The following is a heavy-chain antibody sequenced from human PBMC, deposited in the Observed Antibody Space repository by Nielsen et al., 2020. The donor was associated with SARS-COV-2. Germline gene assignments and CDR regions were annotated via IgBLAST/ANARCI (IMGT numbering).Heavy chain of an antibody. Sequence: GGSLRLSCAASGFTFSSYAMSWVRQAPGKGLEWVSAISGSGGSTYYADSVKGRFTISRDNSKNTLYLQMNSLRAEDTAVYYCAKGYNYYDSSGYYNYYYYYYMDVWGKGTTVTVSS. CDR2: ISGSGGST. CDR3: AKGYNYYDSSGYYNYYYYYYMDV. J-gene: IGHJ6*03. CDR1: GFTFSSYA. V-gene: IGHV3-23*01. D-gene: IGHD3-22*01.